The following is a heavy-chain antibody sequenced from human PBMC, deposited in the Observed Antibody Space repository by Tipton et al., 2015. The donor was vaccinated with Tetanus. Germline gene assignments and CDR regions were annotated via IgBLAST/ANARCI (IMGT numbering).Heavy chain of an antibody. Sequence: LRLSCTVSGGSIRGGTFYWGWIRQPPGKGLEWIGSIYESGDTYYIPSLKSRVTISVDTSKNQFSLNLNSMAAADTGVYYCARHQSGYFTPFDYWGQGKLVTVSS. V-gene: IGHV4-39*01. CDR2: IYESGDT. D-gene: IGHD3-3*01. J-gene: IGHJ4*02. CDR1: GGSIRGGTFY. CDR3: ARHQSGYFTPFDY.